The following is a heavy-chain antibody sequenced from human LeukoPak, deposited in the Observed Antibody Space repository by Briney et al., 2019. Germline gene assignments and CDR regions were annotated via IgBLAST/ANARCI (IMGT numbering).Heavy chain of an antibody. V-gene: IGHV4-39*01. J-gene: IGHJ5*02. CDR1: GGSISSSSYY. CDR3: ARGGPYSSGRLRWFDP. D-gene: IGHD6-19*01. CDR2: IYYSGST. Sequence: SETLSLTCTVSGGSISSSSYYWGWIRQPPGKGLEWIGSIYYSGSTYYNPSLKSRVTISVDTSKNQFSLKLSSVTAADTAVYYCARGGPYSSGRLRWFDPWGQGTLVTVSS.